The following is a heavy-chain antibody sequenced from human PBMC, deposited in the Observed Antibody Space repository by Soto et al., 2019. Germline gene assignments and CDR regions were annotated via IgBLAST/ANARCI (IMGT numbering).Heavy chain of an antibody. Sequence: SETLSLTCDVSGDTISTGGYTWAWIRQPPGKALEWIGHTYHSGNPYYNPSLKSRVIISIDTSKNQFSLKLSSVTVADTAVYYCARGRRSHITIFEIVVREYNWFDPWGQGTLVTVSS. CDR3: ARGRRSHITIFEIVVREYNWFDP. D-gene: IGHD3-3*01. CDR1: GDTISTGGYT. J-gene: IGHJ5*02. V-gene: IGHV4-30-2*01. CDR2: TYHSGNP.